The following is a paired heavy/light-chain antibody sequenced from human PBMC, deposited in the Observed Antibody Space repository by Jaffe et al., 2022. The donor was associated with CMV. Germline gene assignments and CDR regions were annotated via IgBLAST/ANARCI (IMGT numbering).Heavy chain of an antibody. CDR3: AGWFGESNC. J-gene: IGHJ4*02. V-gene: IGHV3-7*01. CDR1: GFIFSSSW. Sequence: EVQLVESGGGLVQPGESLRLSCAASGFIFSSSWMNWVRQAPGKGLEWVANINPGGSEKSYVDSVKGRFTVSRDNAKNLLYLQMNSLRVEDTAVYYCAGWFGESNCWGQGALVTVSS. CDR2: INPGGSEK. D-gene: IGHD3-10*01.
Light chain of an antibody. V-gene: IGKV2-30*01. Sequence: DVVMTQSPLSLPVNLGQPASISCSSSQSLVSRDGNTYLEWFQQRPGQSPRRLIYKVSHRDSGVPDKFSGSGSGTDFTLKISRVEAEDVGVYYCMQYTHWPHTFGGGTKVEIK. CDR1: QSLVSRDGNTY. CDR3: MQYTHWPHT. J-gene: IGKJ4*01. CDR2: KVS.